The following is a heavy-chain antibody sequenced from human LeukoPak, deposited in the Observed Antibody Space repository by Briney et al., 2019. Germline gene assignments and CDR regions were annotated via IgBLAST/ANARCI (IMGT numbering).Heavy chain of an antibody. Sequence: PSETLSLTCAVYGGSFSGYYWSWIRQPPGKGLEWIGEINHSGSTNYNPSLKSRVTISVDTSKNQFSLKLSSVTAADTAVYYCARHDYYGSGSFYYMDVWGKRTTVSVSS. CDR1: GGSFSGYY. CDR2: INHSGST. V-gene: IGHV4-34*01. J-gene: IGHJ6*03. CDR3: ARHDYYGSGSFYYMDV. D-gene: IGHD3-10*01.